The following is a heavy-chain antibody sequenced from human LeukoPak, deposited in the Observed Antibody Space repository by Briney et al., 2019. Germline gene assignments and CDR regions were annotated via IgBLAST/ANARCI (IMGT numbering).Heavy chain of an antibody. D-gene: IGHD3-22*01. CDR3: TRLNYYDTSGFSFKDQIFDI. CDR1: GFSFGGTA. V-gene: IGHV3-73*01. J-gene: IGHJ3*02. Sequence: PGGSLRLSCAASGFSFGGTAMHWVRQASGKGLEWVGRIKPNTYATAYTASVKGRFTISRDDSKNTAYLQMNSLKTEDTAVYYCTRLNYYDTSGFSFKDQIFDIWGQGTMVTVSS. CDR2: IKPNTYAT.